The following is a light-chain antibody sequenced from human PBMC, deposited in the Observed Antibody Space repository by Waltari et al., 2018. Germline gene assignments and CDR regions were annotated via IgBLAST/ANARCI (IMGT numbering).Light chain of an antibody. J-gene: IGLJ2*01. CDR1: SIRSYY. CDR2: GKN. Sequence: SSELTQDPAVSVALVQTVRITCQEDSIRSYYASWYQQKPGQAPVLVIYGKNNRPSGTRYLCSGHSSGNSASLTITGAQAGDEADYFCNARDSSSKRLGGGTKLTVL. V-gene: IGLV3-19*01. CDR3: NARDSSSKR.